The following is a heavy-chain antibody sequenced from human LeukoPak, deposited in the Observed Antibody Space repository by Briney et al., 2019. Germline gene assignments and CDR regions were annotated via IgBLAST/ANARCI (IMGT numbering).Heavy chain of an antibody. D-gene: IGHD5-18*01. CDR2: IYSGGST. Sequence: GGSLRLSCAASGFTVSSNCMSWVRQAPGKGLEWDSVIYSGGSTYYADSVKGRFTISRDNSKNTLYLQMNSLRAEDTAVYYCATEVDTAMVTTYYYYGMDVWGQGTTVTVSS. J-gene: IGHJ6*02. V-gene: IGHV3-53*01. CDR3: ATEVDTAMVTTYYYYGMDV. CDR1: GFTVSSNC.